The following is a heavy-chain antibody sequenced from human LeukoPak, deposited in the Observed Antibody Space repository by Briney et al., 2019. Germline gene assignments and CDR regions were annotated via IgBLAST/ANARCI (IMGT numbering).Heavy chain of an antibody. D-gene: IGHD2-15*01. Sequence: PSETLSLTCAVYGGSFSGYYWSWIRQPPGKGLEWIGEINHSGSTNYNLSLKSRVTMSVDTSKNQFSLKLSSVTAADTAVYYCAREVDICSGGSCYSGYGDYYWYFDLWGRGTLVTVSS. V-gene: IGHV4-34*01. CDR2: INHSGST. CDR3: AREVDICSGGSCYSGYGDYYWYFDL. CDR1: GGSFSGYY. J-gene: IGHJ2*01.